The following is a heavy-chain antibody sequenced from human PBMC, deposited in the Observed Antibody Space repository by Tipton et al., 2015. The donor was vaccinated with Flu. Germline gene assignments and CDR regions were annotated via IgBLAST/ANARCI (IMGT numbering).Heavy chain of an antibody. D-gene: IGHD1-14*01. Sequence: SLRLSCAASGFTFSSYGMHWVRQAPGKGLEYVSAISSNGDNTYYADSVKGRFTISRDKSKNTLYLQMGSLRADDMAVYYCARGMNTGLVDVWGQGTTVTVSS. CDR1: GFTFSSYG. J-gene: IGHJ6*02. V-gene: IGHV3-64*02. CDR2: ISSNGDNT. CDR3: ARGMNTGLVDV.